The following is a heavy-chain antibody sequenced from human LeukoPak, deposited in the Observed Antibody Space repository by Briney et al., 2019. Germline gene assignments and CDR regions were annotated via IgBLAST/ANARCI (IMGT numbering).Heavy chain of an antibody. D-gene: IGHD2-2*01. CDR3: ARHNQLVFSPFDY. V-gene: IGHV4-34*01. J-gene: IGHJ4*02. Sequence: SETLSLTCAVYGGSFSGYYWSWIRQPPGKGLEWIGEINHSGSTNYNPSLKSRVTISVDTSKNQFSLKLSSVTAADTAVYYCARHNQLVFSPFDYWGQGTLVTVSS. CDR2: INHSGST. CDR1: GGSFSGYY.